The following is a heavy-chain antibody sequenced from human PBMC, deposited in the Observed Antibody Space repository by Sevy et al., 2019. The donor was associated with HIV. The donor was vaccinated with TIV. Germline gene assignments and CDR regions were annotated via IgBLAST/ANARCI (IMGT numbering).Heavy chain of an antibody. D-gene: IGHD3-10*01. CDR2: IWYDGSNK. Sequence: GGSLRLSYAASGFTFSDYGMLWVRQAPGKGLEWVAVIWYDGSNKYYAESVKGRFTISRDNSKNTLYVQMNSLRAEDTAVYYCARDKLLPVMITMVRGALSYYFDYWGQGTLVTVSS. CDR1: GFTFSDYG. CDR3: ARDKLLPVMITMVRGALSYYFDY. J-gene: IGHJ4*02. V-gene: IGHV3-33*01.